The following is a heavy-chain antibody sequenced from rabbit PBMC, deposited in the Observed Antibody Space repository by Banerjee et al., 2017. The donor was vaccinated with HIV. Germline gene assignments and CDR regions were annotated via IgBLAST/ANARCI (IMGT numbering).Heavy chain of an antibody. CDR3: ARELGDYYGMDL. CDR2: INTNSGNT. Sequence: QQQLEESGGGLVQPEGSLTLTCKASGFDFSSNTMCWVRQAPGKGLEWIGCINTNSGNTVYASWAKGRFTISKTSSTTVTLQMTSLTVADTATYFCARELGDYYGMDLWGPGTLVTVS. CDR1: GFDFSSNT. J-gene: IGHJ6*01. D-gene: IGHD4-1*01. V-gene: IGHV1S45*01.